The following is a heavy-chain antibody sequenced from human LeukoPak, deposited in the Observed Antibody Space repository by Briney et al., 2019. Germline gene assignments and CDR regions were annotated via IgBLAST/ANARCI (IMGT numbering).Heavy chain of an antibody. J-gene: IGHJ6*02. CDR2: IYYSGST. D-gene: IGHD2-15*01. CDR1: GGSISSYY. CDR3: ARGTVVFGMDV. V-gene: IGHV4-59*01. Sequence: SETLSLTCTISGGSISSYYWSWIQQPPGKGLDWIGYIYYSGSTNYNPSLKSRVTMSVDTSKNQFSLKLSSVTAADTAVYYCARGTVVFGMDVWGQGTTVTVSS.